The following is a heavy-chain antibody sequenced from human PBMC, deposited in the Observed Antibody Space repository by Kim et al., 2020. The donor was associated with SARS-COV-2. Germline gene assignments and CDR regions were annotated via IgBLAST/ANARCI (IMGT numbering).Heavy chain of an antibody. V-gene: IGHV1-69*13. CDR2: IIPIFGTA. D-gene: IGHD4-17*01. Sequence: SVKVSCKASGGTFSSYAISWVRQAPGQGLEWMGGIIPIFGTANYAQKFQGRVTITADESTSTAYMELSSLRSEDTAVYYCASETTVVTNGAFDIWGQGTMVTVSS. CDR3: ASETTVVTNGAFDI. CDR1: GGTFSSYA. J-gene: IGHJ3*02.